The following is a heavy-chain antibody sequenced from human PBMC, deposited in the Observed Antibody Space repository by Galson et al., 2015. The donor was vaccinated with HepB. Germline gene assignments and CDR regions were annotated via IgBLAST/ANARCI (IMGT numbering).Heavy chain of an antibody. CDR2: IYGGGST. V-gene: IGHV3-53*01. D-gene: IGHD1-26*01. Sequence: SLRLSCAASGFPVSSTYMSWVRQAPGKGLEWVALIYGGGSTYYADSVKGRFTISRDNSKNTLFLQMNSLRAEDTAFYYCAREGKGTYFLDPWGQGTLVTVSS. J-gene: IGHJ5*02. CDR1: GFPVSSTY. CDR3: AREGKGTYFLDP.